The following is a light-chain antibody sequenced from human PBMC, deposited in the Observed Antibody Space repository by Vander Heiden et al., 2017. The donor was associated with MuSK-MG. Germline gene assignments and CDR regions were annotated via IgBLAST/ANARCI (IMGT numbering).Light chain of an antibody. Sequence: QPALAQPASLSGPVGQSITISCTGSMIDYTGYTYVSWYQHHVGRAPKLVLYGVNKRPSGVSDRFSGSKSGDTASLTISALHSENEAFYFCSSFISRTNVVFGGGTTLTVL. CDR3: SSFISRTNVV. CDR1: MIDYTGYTY. V-gene: IGLV2-14*03. CDR2: GVN. J-gene: IGLJ2*01.